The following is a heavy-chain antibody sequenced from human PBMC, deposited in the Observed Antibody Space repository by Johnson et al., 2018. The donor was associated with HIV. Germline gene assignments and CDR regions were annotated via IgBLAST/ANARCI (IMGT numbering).Heavy chain of an antibody. CDR2: ISSDGSNK. Sequence: QVQLVESGGGVVQPGRSLRLSCAASGFTFSSYAMHWVRQAPGKGLEWVAVISSDGSNKYYADSVTGRFTISRASSKETLYVQMNSLGGEDTAGYYCARDPDPFREYHGDAFDIWGQGTVVTVSS. CDR3: ARDPDPFREYHGDAFDI. CDR1: GFTFSSYA. D-gene: IGHD3-10*01. V-gene: IGHV3-30*04. J-gene: IGHJ3*02.